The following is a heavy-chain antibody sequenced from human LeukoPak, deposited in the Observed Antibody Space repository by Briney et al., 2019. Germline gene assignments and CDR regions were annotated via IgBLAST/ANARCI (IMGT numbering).Heavy chain of an antibody. J-gene: IGHJ4*02. CDR1: GYTLTELS. CDR3: ARESREYYFDY. D-gene: IGHD3-10*01. Sequence: ASVKVSCKVSGYTLTELSMHWVRQAPGQGLEWMGWINPNSGGTNYAQKFQGRVTMTRDTSISTAYMELSRLRSDDTAVYYCARESREYYFDYWGQGTLVTVSS. CDR2: INPNSGGT. V-gene: IGHV1-2*02.